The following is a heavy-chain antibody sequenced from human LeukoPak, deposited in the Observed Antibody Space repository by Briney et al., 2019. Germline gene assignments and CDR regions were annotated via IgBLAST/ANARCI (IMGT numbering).Heavy chain of an antibody. CDR1: GFTFSSYA. D-gene: IGHD3-3*01. CDR2: ISGSGGGT. Sequence: PGGSLRLSCAASGFTFSSYAMSWVRQAPGKGLEWVSTISGSGGGTYYADSVKGRFTISRDNSKNTLYLQTNSLRAEDTAVYYCARGAYYDFWSGYFAFLYWFDPWGQGTLVTVSS. V-gene: IGHV3-23*01. CDR3: ARGAYYDFWSGYFAFLYWFDP. J-gene: IGHJ5*02.